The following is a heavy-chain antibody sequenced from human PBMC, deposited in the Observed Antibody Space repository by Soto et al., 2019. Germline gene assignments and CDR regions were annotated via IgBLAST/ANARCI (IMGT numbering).Heavy chain of an antibody. V-gene: IGHV1-18*01. J-gene: IGHJ5*02. CDR2: ISAYNGNT. CDR1: GYTLSSYG. CDR3: ARDSPHCGGDCYPQNWFDP. D-gene: IGHD2-21*02. Sequence: ASLKLSCNAFGYTLSSYGIGWVRQAPGQGLVWMGWISAYNGNTNYAQKLQGRVTMTTDTSTSTAYMELRSLRSDDTAVYYFARDSPHCGGDCYPQNWFDPWGQGTLVTVSS.